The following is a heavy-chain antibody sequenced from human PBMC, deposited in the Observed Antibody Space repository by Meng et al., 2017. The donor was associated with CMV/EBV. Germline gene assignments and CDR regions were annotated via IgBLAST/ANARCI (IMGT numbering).Heavy chain of an antibody. CDR1: GYTFTGYY. D-gene: IGHD2-21*01. J-gene: IGHJ3*02. Sequence: ASALVFCKASGYTFTGYYMLWVRQAPGQGLEWMGWINPNSGGTNYAQKFQGRVTMTRDTSISTDYMELSRLRSDDTAVYYCARVQMVYAGAYCGGDCYPRGDAFDIWGQGTMVTVSS. CDR2: INPNSGGT. CDR3: ARVQMVYAGAYCGGDCYPRGDAFDI. V-gene: IGHV1-2*02.